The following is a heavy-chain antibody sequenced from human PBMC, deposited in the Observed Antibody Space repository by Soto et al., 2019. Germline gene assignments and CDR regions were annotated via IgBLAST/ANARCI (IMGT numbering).Heavy chain of an antibody. Sequence: PSETLSLTSNFSGCAISTGDYYWSWIRQPPGKGLEWIGYIYYSGSTYYNPSLKSRVTISVDTSKNQFSLKLSSVTAADTAVYYCARGNTPVDYWGQGTLVTVS. CDR3: ARGNTPVDY. J-gene: IGHJ4*02. V-gene: IGHV4-30-4*02. CDR2: IYYSGST. CDR1: GCAISTGDYY. D-gene: IGHD2-2*02.